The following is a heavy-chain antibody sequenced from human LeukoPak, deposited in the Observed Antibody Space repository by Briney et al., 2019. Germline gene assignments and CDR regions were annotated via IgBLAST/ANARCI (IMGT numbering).Heavy chain of an antibody. CDR3: ARVKAVAGTVGYFDY. CDR2: TYYRSKWYN. Sequence: SQTLPLTCAISGDSVSSNSAAWSWIRQSPSRGLEWLGRTYYRSKWYNDYAVSVKSRITINPDTSKNQFSLQLNSVTPEDTAVYYCARVKAVAGTVGYFDYWGQGTLVTVSS. CDR1: GDSVSSNSAA. J-gene: IGHJ4*02. V-gene: IGHV6-1*01. D-gene: IGHD6-19*01.